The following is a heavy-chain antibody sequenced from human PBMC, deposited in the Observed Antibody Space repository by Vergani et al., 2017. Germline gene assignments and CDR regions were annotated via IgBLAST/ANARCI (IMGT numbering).Heavy chain of an antibody. CDR2: IYCGGST. V-gene: IGHV3-66*01. Sequence: EVHVVETGGGLVQPGGSLRLSCAASGFTVSSNYMSWVRQAPGKGLEWVSVIYCGGSTYYANSVKGIFIISRDNSNNPLYHQMNSLRVEEPAVYYFASNKDPGTFDYWGQGTLVTVSS. J-gene: IGHJ4*02. CDR1: GFTVSSNY. D-gene: IGHD2/OR15-2a*01. CDR3: ASNKDPGTFDY.